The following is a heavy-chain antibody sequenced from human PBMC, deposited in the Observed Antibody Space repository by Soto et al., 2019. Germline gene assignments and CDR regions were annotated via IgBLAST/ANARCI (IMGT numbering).Heavy chain of an antibody. V-gene: IGHV3-21*01. CDR3: ERAPILWSKNGMDV. CDR1: GFTFSSYS. J-gene: IGHJ6*02. Sequence: GGSLRLSCAASGFTFSSYSMNWVRQAPGKGLEWVSSISSSSSYIYYADSVKGRFTISRDNAKNSLYLQMNSLRAEDTAVYYCERAPILWSKNGMDVWGQGTTVTVSS. D-gene: IGHD3-10*01. CDR2: ISSSSSYI.